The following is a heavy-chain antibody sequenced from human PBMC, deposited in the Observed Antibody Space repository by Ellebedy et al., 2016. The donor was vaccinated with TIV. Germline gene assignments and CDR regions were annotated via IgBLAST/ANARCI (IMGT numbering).Heavy chain of an antibody. Sequence: GESLKISCAASGFTFNNYWMSWVRQAPGKGLEWVANIKQDGSEKYYVDSVKGRFTISRDNAKNSLYLQMNSLRAEDTAVYYCARLPRSAAALSYWYFDLWGRGTLVTVSS. CDR1: GFTFNNYW. D-gene: IGHD2-15*01. CDR3: ARLPRSAAALSYWYFDL. CDR2: IKQDGSEK. V-gene: IGHV3-7*03. J-gene: IGHJ2*01.